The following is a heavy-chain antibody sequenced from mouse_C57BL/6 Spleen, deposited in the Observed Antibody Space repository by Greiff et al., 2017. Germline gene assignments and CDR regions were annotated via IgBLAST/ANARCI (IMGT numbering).Heavy chain of an antibody. CDR2: IDPETGGT. V-gene: IGHV1-15*01. CDR1: GYTFTDYE. J-gene: IGHJ4*01. Sequence: VQLQQSGAELVRPGASVTLSCKASGYTFTDYEMHWVKQTPVHGLEWIGAIDPETGGTAYNQKFKGKAILTADKSSSTAYMELRSLTSEDSAVYYCTRTPFYGSTPYAMDYWGQGTSVTVSS. CDR3: TRTPFYGSTPYAMDY. D-gene: IGHD1-1*01.